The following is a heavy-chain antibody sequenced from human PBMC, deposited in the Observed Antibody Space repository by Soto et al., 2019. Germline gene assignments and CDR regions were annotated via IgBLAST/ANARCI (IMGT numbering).Heavy chain of an antibody. J-gene: IGHJ6*02. D-gene: IGHD6-19*01. V-gene: IGHV4-4*02. CDR2: IYHSGST. CDR1: GGSISSSNW. Sequence: TLSLTCAVSGGSISSSNWCSWVRQPPGKGLEWIGEIYHSGSTNYNPSLKSRVTISVDKSKNQFSLKLSSVTAADTAVYYCARSIAVAGIYYYYGMDVWGQGTTVTVSS. CDR3: ARSIAVAGIYYYYGMDV.